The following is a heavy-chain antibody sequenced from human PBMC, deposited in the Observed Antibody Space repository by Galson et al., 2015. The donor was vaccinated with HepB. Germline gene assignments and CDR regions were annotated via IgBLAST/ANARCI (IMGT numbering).Heavy chain of an antibody. Sequence: SLRLSCAASGFTFSSYGMHWVRQAPGKGLEWVAVISYDGSNKYYADSVKGRFTISRDNSKNTLYLQMNSLRAEDTAVYYCAKDVSSSGSYYPDYWGQGTLVTVSS. D-gene: IGHD1-26*01. CDR3: AKDVSSSGSYYPDY. CDR2: ISYDGSNK. V-gene: IGHV3-30*18. CDR1: GFTFSSYG. J-gene: IGHJ4*02.